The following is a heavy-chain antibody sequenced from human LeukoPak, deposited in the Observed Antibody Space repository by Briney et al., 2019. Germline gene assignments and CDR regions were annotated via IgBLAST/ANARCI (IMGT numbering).Heavy chain of an antibody. V-gene: IGHV1-8*01. J-gene: IGHJ3*01. CDR3: AKNHERGRYDSFDV. D-gene: IGHD3-16*02. CDR1: GYTFTSYD. CDR2: MNPNSGNT. Sequence: GASVKVSCKASGYTFTSYDINWVRQATGQGLEWMGWMNPNSGNTGYAQKFQGRVTMTRNTSISTAYMELSSLRSEDTAVYYCAKNHERGRYDSFDVWAQGSWVTVSS.